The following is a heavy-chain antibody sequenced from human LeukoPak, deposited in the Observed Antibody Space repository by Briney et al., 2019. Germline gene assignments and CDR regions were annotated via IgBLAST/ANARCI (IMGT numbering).Heavy chain of an antibody. CDR3: AKRGAEVGTTVAPGDY. V-gene: IGHV3-30*02. J-gene: IGHJ4*02. CDR1: GFTFSNYG. Sequence: PGGSLRLSCAASGFTFSNYGMHWVRQAPGKGLEWVAFIRYDGSNKYYADSVKGRFTISRDNSKSTLYLQMNSLRAEDTAVYYCAKRGAEVGTTVAPGDYWGQGTLLTVSS. D-gene: IGHD1-26*01. CDR2: IRYDGSNK.